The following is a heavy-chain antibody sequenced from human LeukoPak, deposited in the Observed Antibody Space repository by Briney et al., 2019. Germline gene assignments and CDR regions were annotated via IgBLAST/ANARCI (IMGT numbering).Heavy chain of an antibody. CDR1: GDSVSSNSSS. J-gene: IGHJ5*02. V-gene: IGHV6-1*01. CDR3: TRGSWFDP. D-gene: IGHD3-10*01. Sequence: SQTLSLTCAISGDSVSSNSSSWNWIRQSPSRGLEWLGRTYYRSKWYNDYALSVKSRITINPDTSKNQFSLQLNSVAPEDTAVYHRTRGSWFDPWGQGALVTVSS. CDR2: TYYRSKWYN.